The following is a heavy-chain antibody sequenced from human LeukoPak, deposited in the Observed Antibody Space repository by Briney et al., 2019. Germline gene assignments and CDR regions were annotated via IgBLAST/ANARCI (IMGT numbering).Heavy chain of an antibody. J-gene: IGHJ3*02. Sequence: GGSLRLSCAASGFIVSSNYMSWVRQAPGKGLEWVSVIYSGGSTYYADSVKGRFTISRDNSKNTLYLQMNSLRAEDTAVYYCARDPITMVRGAPGAFDIWGQGTMVTVSS. D-gene: IGHD3-10*01. CDR1: GFIVSSNY. CDR2: IYSGGST. V-gene: IGHV3-66*01. CDR3: ARDPITMVRGAPGAFDI.